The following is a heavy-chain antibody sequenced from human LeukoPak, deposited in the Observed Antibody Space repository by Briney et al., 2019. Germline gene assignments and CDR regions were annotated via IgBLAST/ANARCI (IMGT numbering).Heavy chain of an antibody. D-gene: IGHD4-17*01. V-gene: IGHV1-24*01. CDR1: GYTLSDLA. Sequence: PGASVKVSCKVSGYTLSDLAMHWVRQAPGKGLEWMGGLDPEDGEAIYAQPLQGRVTMTEDTSSDTAYMVLSSLRSEDTAVYYCATRNFGDYGAFDIRGQGTMVTVSS. J-gene: IGHJ3*02. CDR2: LDPEDGEA. CDR3: ATRNFGDYGAFDI.